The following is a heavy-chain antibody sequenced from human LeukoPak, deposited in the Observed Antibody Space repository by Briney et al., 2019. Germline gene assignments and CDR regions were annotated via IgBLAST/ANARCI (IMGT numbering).Heavy chain of an antibody. V-gene: IGHV3-23*01. CDR1: GFTLRHFA. Sequence: GGSLRLSCAASGFTLRHFAMNWVRQAPGKGLEWVSSIASDGDTFYAGSVKGRSTISRDISTNTLHLQMNSLRADDTAIYFCANEAHRHLDLHNWGQGTLVTVST. CDR2: IASDGDT. J-gene: IGHJ4*02. CDR3: ANEAHRHLDLHN.